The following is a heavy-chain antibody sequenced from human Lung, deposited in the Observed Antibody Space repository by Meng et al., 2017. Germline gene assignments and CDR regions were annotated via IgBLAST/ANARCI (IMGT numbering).Heavy chain of an antibody. V-gene: IGHV3-20*04. CDR3: ARASAGTTFDY. CDR2: ITWDGGVK. J-gene: IGHJ4*02. D-gene: IGHD1-1*01. Sequence: VWSGGGVVGPAGSLMLAGAASGFTFDSVNMVWVGQVPGRGLEWFTDITWDGGVKRYADSVRGRFTISRDNAKTSLYLQTNSLTAEDTALYYCARASAGTTFDYWGQGTLVTVSS. CDR1: GFTFDSVN.